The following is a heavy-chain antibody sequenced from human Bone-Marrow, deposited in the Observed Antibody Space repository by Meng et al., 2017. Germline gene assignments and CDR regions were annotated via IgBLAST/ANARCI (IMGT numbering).Heavy chain of an antibody. CDR3: ARGTRPLLFQH. CDR2: INHSGST. J-gene: IGHJ1*01. V-gene: IGHV4-34*01. CDR1: GGSFSGYY. D-gene: IGHD1-1*01. Sequence: QVQLHQWGAGLLKPSETLSLTCAVYGGSFSGYYWSWIRQPPGKGLEWIGEINHSGSTNYNPSLKSRVTISVDTSKNQFSLKLSSVTAADTAVYYCARGTRPLLFQHWGQGTLVTVSS.